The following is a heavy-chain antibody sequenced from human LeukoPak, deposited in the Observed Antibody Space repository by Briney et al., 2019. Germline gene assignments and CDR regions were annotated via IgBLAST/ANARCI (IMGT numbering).Heavy chain of an antibody. D-gene: IGHD3-22*01. Sequence: SETLSLTCTVSSFSISSGHYYWSWIRQPPGKGLEWIGYIDYGGSTYYNPSLQSRVTISIDGSKNQFSLKLSSVTAADTAVYYCARDREDYDSSGYYVDYWGQGTLATVSS. CDR1: SFSISSGHYY. V-gene: IGHV4-30-4*01. J-gene: IGHJ4*02. CDR3: ARDREDYDSSGYYVDY. CDR2: IDYGGST.